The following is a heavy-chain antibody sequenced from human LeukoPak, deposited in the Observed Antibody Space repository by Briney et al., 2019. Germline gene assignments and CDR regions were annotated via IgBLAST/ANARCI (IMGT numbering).Heavy chain of an antibody. D-gene: IGHD6-19*01. CDR2: INPSGGST. J-gene: IGHJ1*01. CDR3: ARGGIAVAGPFAEYFQY. Sequence: GASVKVSCKASGYTFTSYCMHWVRQAPGQGLEWMGIINPSGGSTSYAQKFQGRVTMTRDTSTSTVYMELSSLRSEDTAVYYCARGGIAVAGPFAEYFQYWGQGTLVTVSS. V-gene: IGHV1-46*01. CDR1: GYTFTSYC.